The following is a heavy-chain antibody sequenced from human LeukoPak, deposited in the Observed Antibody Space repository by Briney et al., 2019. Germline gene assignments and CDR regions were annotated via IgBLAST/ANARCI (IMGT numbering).Heavy chain of an antibody. CDR2: IRSDGSIK. J-gene: IGHJ4*02. Sequence: PGGSLRLSCAASGFTFSSYAMSWVRQAPGKGLEWVAFIRSDGSIKYYPDSVKGRFTISRDNSKNTLYLQMSSLRIEDTAVYYCAKDLPAAYFDYWGQGTLVTVSS. CDR1: GFTFSSYA. D-gene: IGHD2-15*01. V-gene: IGHV3-30*02. CDR3: AKDLPAAYFDY.